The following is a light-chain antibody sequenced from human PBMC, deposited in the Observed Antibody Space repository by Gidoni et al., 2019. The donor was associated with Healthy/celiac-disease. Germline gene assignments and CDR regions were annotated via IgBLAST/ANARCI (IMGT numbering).Light chain of an antibody. CDR1: SSTIGSNY. V-gene: IGLV1-47*01. J-gene: IGLJ3*02. CDR3: AAWDDSLSGGWV. CDR2: RNN. Sequence: QSVLTQPHSASGTPGQRVTISCSGSSSTIGSNYVYWYQQLSGQAPKLLIYRNNQRPSGVPDRFSCSKSGTSASLAISGLRSEDEADYYCAAWDDSLSGGWVFGGWTKLTVL.